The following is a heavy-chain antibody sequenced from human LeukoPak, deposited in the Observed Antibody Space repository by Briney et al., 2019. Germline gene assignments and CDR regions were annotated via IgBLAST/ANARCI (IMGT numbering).Heavy chain of an antibody. V-gene: IGHV1-18*01. J-gene: IGHJ4*02. CDR3: ARGWLAESTVVTPYNY. CDR2: ISAYNGST. CDR1: GYTFTSYG. D-gene: IGHD4-23*01. Sequence: ASVKVSCKASGYTFTSYGISWVRQAPGHGLEWMGWISAYNGSTNYAQKLQGRVTMTTDTSTSTAYMELSRLRSDDTAVYYCARGWLAESTVVTPYNYWGQGTLVTVSS.